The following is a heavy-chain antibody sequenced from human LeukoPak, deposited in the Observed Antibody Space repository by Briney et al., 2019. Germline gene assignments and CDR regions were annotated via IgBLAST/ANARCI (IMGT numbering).Heavy chain of an antibody. Sequence: PGGSLRLSCAASGFTFSSYSMNWVCQAPGKGLEWVSYISSSSSTIYYADSVKGRFTISRDNAKNSLYLQMNSLRAEDTALYHCARDREYSSPSSGVYYYYYMDVWGKGTTVTVSS. CDR2: ISSSSSTI. D-gene: IGHD6-6*01. J-gene: IGHJ6*03. CDR1: GFTFSSYS. CDR3: ARDREYSSPSSGVYYYYYMDV. V-gene: IGHV3-48*01.